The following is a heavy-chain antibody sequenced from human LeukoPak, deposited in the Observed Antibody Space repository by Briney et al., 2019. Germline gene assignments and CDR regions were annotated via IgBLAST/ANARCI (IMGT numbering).Heavy chain of an antibody. CDR2: IKQDGSEK. CDR1: GFTFSSYS. Sequence: GGSLRLSCAASGFTFSSYSMSWVRQAPGKGLEWVANIKQDGSEKYYVDSVKGRFTISRDNAKNSLYLQMNSLRAEDTAVYYCASHSGTAAGIGDYWGQGTLVTVSS. CDR3: ASHSGTAAGIGDY. V-gene: IGHV3-7*01. J-gene: IGHJ4*02. D-gene: IGHD6-13*01.